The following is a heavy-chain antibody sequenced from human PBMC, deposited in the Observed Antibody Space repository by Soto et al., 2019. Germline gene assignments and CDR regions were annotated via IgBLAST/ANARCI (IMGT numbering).Heavy chain of an antibody. Sequence: SETLSLTCTVSGGSISSYYWSWIRQPPGKGLEWIGEINHSGSTNYNPSLKSRVTISVDTSKNQFSLKLSSVTAADTAVYYCARVYSSIAAPNWFDPWGQGTLVTVSS. D-gene: IGHD6-6*01. J-gene: IGHJ5*02. CDR1: GGSISSYY. CDR2: INHSGST. CDR3: ARVYSSIAAPNWFDP. V-gene: IGHV4-34*01.